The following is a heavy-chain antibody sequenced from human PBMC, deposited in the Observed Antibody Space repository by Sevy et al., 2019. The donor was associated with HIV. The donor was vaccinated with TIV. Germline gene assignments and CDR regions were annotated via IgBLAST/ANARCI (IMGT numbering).Heavy chain of an antibody. CDR3: ARGQLLQFLEWPSYSLDV. CDR2: INSHGSIT. Sequence: GGSLRLSCAASGFTFSSHWMFWVRQAPGKGLMWVSHINSHGSITNYADSVKGRFAISRDSGKNTVYLRMDSLRAEDTAVYYCARGQLLQFLEWPSYSLDVWGQGTTVTVSS. CDR1: GFTFSSHW. D-gene: IGHD3-3*01. J-gene: IGHJ6*02. V-gene: IGHV3-74*01.